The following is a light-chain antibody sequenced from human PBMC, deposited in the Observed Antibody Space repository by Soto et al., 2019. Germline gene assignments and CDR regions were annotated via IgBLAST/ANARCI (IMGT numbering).Light chain of an antibody. CDR1: QSVSSY. V-gene: IGKV3-11*01. CDR2: DAS. CDR3: QERSNWPLLT. Sequence: DIVLTQSPATLSLSPGERATLSCRARQSVSSYLAWYQQKPGQAPRLLIYDASNRATGIPARFSGSGSGTDFTLTISSLEPEDFAVYYCQERSNWPLLTFGGGTKVEIK. J-gene: IGKJ4*01.